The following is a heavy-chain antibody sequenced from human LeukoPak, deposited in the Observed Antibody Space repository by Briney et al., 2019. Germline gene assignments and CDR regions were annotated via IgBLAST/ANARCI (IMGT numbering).Heavy chain of an antibody. V-gene: IGHV3-11*01. CDR3: GSSGTYKVGAFDI. J-gene: IGHJ3*02. CDR2: ISSSGSTI. D-gene: IGHD1-26*01. CDR1: GFTFSDYY. Sequence: GGSLRLSCAASGFTFSDYYMSWIRQAPGKGLEWVSYISSSGSTIYYADSVKGRFTISRDNAKNSLYLQMNSLRSEDTAVYYCGSSGTYKVGAFDIWGQGTMVTVSS.